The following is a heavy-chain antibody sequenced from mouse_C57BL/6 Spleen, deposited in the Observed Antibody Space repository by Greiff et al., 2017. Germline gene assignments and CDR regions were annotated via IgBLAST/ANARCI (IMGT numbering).Heavy chain of an antibody. D-gene: IGHD1-1*01. Sequence: QVQLQQSDAELVKPGASVKISCKVSGYTFTDHTIHWMKQRPEQGLEWIGYIYPRDGSNKYTEKFKGKATLTADKSSSTAYMQLNSLTSEDSAVYFCAIEADYYGSSWYFDVWGTGTTVTVSS. CDR1: GYTFTDHT. V-gene: IGHV1-78*01. CDR2: IYPRDGSN. CDR3: AIEADYYGSSWYFDV. J-gene: IGHJ1*03.